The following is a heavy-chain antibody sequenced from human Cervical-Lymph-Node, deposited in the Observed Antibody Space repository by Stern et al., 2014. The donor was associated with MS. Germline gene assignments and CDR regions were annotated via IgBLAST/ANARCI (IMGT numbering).Heavy chain of an antibody. D-gene: IGHD2-21*01. CDR3: ARGDSEAPIYYFDY. CDR1: GGTFNTFA. J-gene: IGHJ4*02. Sequence: QVQLVQSGAEVKKPGSSVKVSCQTSGGTFNTFAIGWVRQAPGQGLEWMGGITPVFDATNYAQKFQGRLTITADESTRTVYMELSSLRFDDTAMYYCARGDSEAPIYYFDYWGQGTLVTVSS. CDR2: ITPVFDAT. V-gene: IGHV1-69*01.